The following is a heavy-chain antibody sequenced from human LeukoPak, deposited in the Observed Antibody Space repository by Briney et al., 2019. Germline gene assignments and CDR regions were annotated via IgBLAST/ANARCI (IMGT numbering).Heavy chain of an antibody. D-gene: IGHD3-3*01. J-gene: IGHJ4*02. Sequence: SETLSLTCAVYGGSFSGYYWSWIRQPPGKGLEWIGEINHSGSTNYNPSLKSRVTISVDTSKNQFSLKLSSVTAADTAVYYCARRGGAYDFWSGYFYYLDYWGQGTLVTVSS. CDR2: INHSGST. V-gene: IGHV4-34*01. CDR1: GGSFSGYY. CDR3: ARRGGAYDFWSGYFYYLDY.